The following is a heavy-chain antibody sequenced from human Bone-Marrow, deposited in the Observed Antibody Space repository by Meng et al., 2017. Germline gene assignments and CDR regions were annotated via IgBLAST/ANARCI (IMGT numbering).Heavy chain of an antibody. Sequence: GESLKISCAASGFTFSSYAMHWVRQAPGKGLEWVAVISYDGSNKYYADSVKGRFTISRDNSKNTLYLQMNSLRAEDTAVYYCARVYLGKYFDYWGQGTLVTVSS. J-gene: IGHJ4*02. CDR2: ISYDGSNK. D-gene: IGHD7-27*01. CDR3: ARVYLGKYFDY. V-gene: IGHV3-30*04. CDR1: GFTFSSYA.